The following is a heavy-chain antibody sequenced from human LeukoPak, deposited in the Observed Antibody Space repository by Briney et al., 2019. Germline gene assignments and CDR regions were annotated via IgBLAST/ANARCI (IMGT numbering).Heavy chain of an antibody. D-gene: IGHD6-6*01. Sequence: PGGSLRLSCAASGFTFSDYYMSWIRQAPGKGLEWVSYISSSGSTIYYADSVKGRFTISRDNAKNSLYLQMNSLSAEDTAVYYCARDGSSSSPPLDYWGQGTLVTVSS. V-gene: IGHV3-11*04. J-gene: IGHJ4*02. CDR2: ISSSGSTI. CDR3: ARDGSSSSPPLDY. CDR1: GFTFSDYY.